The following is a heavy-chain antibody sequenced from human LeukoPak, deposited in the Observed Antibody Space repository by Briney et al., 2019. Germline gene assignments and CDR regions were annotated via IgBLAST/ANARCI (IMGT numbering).Heavy chain of an antibody. CDR1: GYTFTGYY. Sequence: GASVKVSCKASGYTFTGYYMHWVRQAPGQGLEWMGWINPNSGGTNYAQKFQGRVTMTRDTSISTAYMELSRLRSDDTAVYYCARVGPLRYFDWLPIDYWGQGTLVTVSS. J-gene: IGHJ4*02. V-gene: IGHV1-2*02. CDR3: ARVGPLRYFDWLPIDY. CDR2: INPNSGGT. D-gene: IGHD3-9*01.